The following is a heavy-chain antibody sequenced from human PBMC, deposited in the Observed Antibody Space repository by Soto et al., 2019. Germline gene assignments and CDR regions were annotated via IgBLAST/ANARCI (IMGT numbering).Heavy chain of an antibody. CDR1: GGSVSSSDYY. J-gene: IGHJ4*02. V-gene: IGHV4-39*01. CDR2: VYYSGTT. CDR3: ARQTGGFGYYFDY. D-gene: IGHD3-16*01. Sequence: QLQLQESGPGLVKPSETLSLTCTVSGGSVSSSDYYWGWIRQPPGKELEWIGAVYYSGTTYYMPSLKSRVTISVDTSKNHFSLNRRSVPAADTAVYYCARQTGGFGYYFDYWGQGALVTVSS.